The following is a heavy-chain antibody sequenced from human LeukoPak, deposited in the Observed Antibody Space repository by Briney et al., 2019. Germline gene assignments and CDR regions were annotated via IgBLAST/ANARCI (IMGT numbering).Heavy chain of an antibody. CDR3: ARDRVYSGYDYKPFDY. D-gene: IGHD5-12*01. V-gene: IGHV1-18*01. CDR1: GYSFTSYG. CDR2: ISAYNGNT. Sequence: ASVKDSRMASGYSFTSYGISWVRQALGQGREWMGWISAYNGNTNYAQKLQGRVTMTTDTSTSTAYMELRSLRSDDTSVYYCARDRVYSGYDYKPFDYWGQGTLVTVSS. J-gene: IGHJ4*02.